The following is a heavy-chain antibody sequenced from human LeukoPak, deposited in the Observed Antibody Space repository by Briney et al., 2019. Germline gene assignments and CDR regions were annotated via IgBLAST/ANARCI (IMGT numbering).Heavy chain of an antibody. CDR2: INHSGST. D-gene: IGHD3-22*01. V-gene: IGHV4-34*01. Sequence: PSETLSLTCAVYGESFSGYYWCWIRQPPGKGLEWIGEINHSGSTNYNPSLKSRVTISVDTSKNQFSLKLSFVTAADTAVYFCARRRYDNDAFDIWGQGTMVTVSS. J-gene: IGHJ3*02. CDR3: ARRRYDNDAFDI. CDR1: GESFSGYY.